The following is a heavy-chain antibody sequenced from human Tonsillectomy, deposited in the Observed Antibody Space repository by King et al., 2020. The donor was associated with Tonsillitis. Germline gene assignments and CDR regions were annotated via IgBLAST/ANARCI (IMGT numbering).Heavy chain of an antibody. CDR3: ARGGPARWYPTKPFDY. CDR1: GGSFSGYY. D-gene: IGHD2-15*01. V-gene: IGHV4-34*01. J-gene: IGHJ4*02. CDR2: INHSGST. Sequence: VQLQQWGAGLLKPSETLSLTCAVYGGSFSGYYWSWIRQPPGKGLEWIGEINHSGSTNYNPSLKSRVTVSVDTSKNQFSLKLSSVTAADTAVYYCARGGPARWYPTKPFDYWGQGTLVTVSS.